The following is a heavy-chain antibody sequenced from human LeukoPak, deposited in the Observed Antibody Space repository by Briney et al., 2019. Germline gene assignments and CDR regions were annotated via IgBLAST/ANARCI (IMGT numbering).Heavy chain of an antibody. CDR1: GFTFDDYG. CDR3: ARAVYNWNNSGMDV. V-gene: IGHV3-20*04. CDR2: INWNGGST. D-gene: IGHD1/OR15-1a*01. J-gene: IGHJ6*04. Sequence: GGSLRLSCAASGFTFDDYGMSWVRQAPGKGLEWVSGINWNGGSTGYADSVKGRFTITRDNAKNSLYLQMNSLRAEDTALYYCARAVYNWNNSGMDVWGKGTTVTVSS.